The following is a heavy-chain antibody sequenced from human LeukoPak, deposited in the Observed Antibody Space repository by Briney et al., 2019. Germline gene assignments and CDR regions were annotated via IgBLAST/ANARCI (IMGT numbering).Heavy chain of an antibody. V-gene: IGHV3-11*01. CDR1: GFTFSDYY. J-gene: IGHJ3*02. CDR2: ISSSGSTI. Sequence: PGGSLRLSCAASGFTFSDYYMSWVRQAPGKGLEWVSYISSSGSTIYYADSVKGRFTISRDNAKNSLYLQMNSLRAEDTAVYYCARGDSSGWYDAFDIWGQGTMVTVSS. D-gene: IGHD6-19*01. CDR3: ARGDSSGWYDAFDI.